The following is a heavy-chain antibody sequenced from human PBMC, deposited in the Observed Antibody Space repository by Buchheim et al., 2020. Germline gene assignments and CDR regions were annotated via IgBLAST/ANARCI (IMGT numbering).Heavy chain of an antibody. Sequence: QVQLVQSGAEVKKPGASVKVSCKASGYTFTSYDINWVRQATGQGLEWMGWMNPNSGNTGYAQKFQGRVTMTRNTSISTAYMELSSLRSEDTAVYYCARYIAARPDPLSGYYYYYGMDVWGQGTT. CDR2: MNPNSGNT. D-gene: IGHD6-6*01. CDR1: GYTFTSYD. J-gene: IGHJ6*02. V-gene: IGHV1-8*01. CDR3: ARYIAARPDPLSGYYYYYGMDV.